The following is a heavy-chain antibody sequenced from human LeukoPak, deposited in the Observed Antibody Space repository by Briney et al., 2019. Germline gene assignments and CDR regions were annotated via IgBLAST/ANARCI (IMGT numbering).Heavy chain of an antibody. CDR1: GGSISSHY. Sequence: SETLSLTCTVSGGSISSHYWSWIRQPPGKGLEWIGYIYYSGSTNYNPSLKSRVTISVDTFKNQFSLKLSSVTAADTAVYYCARVGVDTTTVATYCFDYWGQGTLVTVSS. CDR3: ARVGVDTTTVATYCFDY. V-gene: IGHV4-59*11. D-gene: IGHD5-18*01. CDR2: IYYSGST. J-gene: IGHJ4*02.